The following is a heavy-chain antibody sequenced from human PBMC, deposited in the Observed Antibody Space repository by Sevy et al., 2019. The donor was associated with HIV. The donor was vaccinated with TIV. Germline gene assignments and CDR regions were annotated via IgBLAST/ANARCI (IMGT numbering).Heavy chain of an antibody. J-gene: IGHJ4*02. D-gene: IGHD3-10*01. Sequence: ASVEVSCKASGYTFTNYAFSWVRQAPGQGLEWMGWISVYTGNTNSAQKLQGRLTMTTDTSTSTAYLELRSLRSDDTAVYYCARASPGVRGVSSFDYWGQGTLVTVSS. V-gene: IGHV1-18*01. CDR2: ISVYTGNT. CDR1: GYTFTNYA. CDR3: ARASPGVRGVSSFDY.